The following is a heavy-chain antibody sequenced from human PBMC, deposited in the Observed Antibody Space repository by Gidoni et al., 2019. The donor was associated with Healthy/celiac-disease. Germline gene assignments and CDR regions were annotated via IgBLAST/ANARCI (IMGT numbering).Heavy chain of an antibody. J-gene: IGHJ5*02. CDR2: IYYSGST. D-gene: IGHD3-10*01. V-gene: IGHV4-39*02. Sequence: QLQLQESGPGLVKPSETLSLTCTVSGGSISSSSYYWGWIRQPPGKGLEWIGRIYYSGSTSYNPSLKSRVTISVDTSKNQFSLKLSSVTAADTAVYYCAREDGSGSPWGQGTLVTVSS. CDR3: AREDGSGSP. CDR1: GGSISSSSYY.